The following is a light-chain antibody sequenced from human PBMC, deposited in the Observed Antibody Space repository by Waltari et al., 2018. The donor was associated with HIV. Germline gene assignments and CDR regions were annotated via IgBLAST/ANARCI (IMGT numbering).Light chain of an antibody. Sequence: EAVMTQSPATLSVSPGERAPLSCKASQSVSSNLAWYQQKPGQAPRFLIYDASTRATGIPARFSGSGSGTEFTLTISSLQSEDFAIYYCQEYNKWPFTFGPGTKVDIK. CDR1: QSVSSN. J-gene: IGKJ3*01. V-gene: IGKV3-15*01. CDR2: DAS. CDR3: QEYNKWPFT.